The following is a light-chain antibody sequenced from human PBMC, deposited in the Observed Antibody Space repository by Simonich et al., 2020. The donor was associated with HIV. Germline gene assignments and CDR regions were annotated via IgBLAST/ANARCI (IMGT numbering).Light chain of an antibody. CDR3: QQRSNWPPT. V-gene: IGKV3-11*01. J-gene: IGKJ1*01. CDR2: DAS. Sequence: EIVLTQSPATLSLSPGERATLSCRASQSVSSYLAWYQQKPGQAPRLLIYDASNRATGIPARFSGSGSGTDFTLTISSLEPEDFVLYYCQQRSNWPPTFGQGTKVEIK. CDR1: QSVSSY.